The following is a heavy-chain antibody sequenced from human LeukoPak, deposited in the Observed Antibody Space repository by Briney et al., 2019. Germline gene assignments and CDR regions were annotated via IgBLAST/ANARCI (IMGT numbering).Heavy chain of an antibody. D-gene: IGHD3-22*01. J-gene: IGHJ4*02. CDR1: LFTAGISW. CDR3: ARGEYYYDGGY. V-gene: IGHV3-7*04. Sequence: SPRPFSAGSLFTAGISWLTCVHQAAGNMLKWVANIKQDGSEKYIVDSVNGRFTISRDNAKNSLYLQMERLSAEDTAVYYCARGEYYYDGGYWGQGTLVTVSS. CDR2: IKQDGSEK.